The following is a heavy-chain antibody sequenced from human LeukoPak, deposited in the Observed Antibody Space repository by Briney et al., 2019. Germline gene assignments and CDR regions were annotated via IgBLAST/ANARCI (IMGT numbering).Heavy chain of an antibody. Sequence: GGSLRLSCAASGFTFSSYAMHWVRQAPGKGLEYVSAISSNGGSTYYANSVKGRFTISRDNSKNTLYLRMGSLRAEDMAVYYCVRGYSYGAGYWGQGTLVTVSS. CDR3: VRGYSYGAGY. CDR1: GFTFSSYA. J-gene: IGHJ4*02. CDR2: ISSNGGST. D-gene: IGHD5-18*01. V-gene: IGHV3-64*01.